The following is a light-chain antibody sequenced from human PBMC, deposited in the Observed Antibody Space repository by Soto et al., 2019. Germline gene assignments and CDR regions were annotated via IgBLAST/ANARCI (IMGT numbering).Light chain of an antibody. V-gene: IGLV2-14*01. CDR2: EVS. CDR1: SSDVGGYNY. J-gene: IGLJ1*01. Sequence: QSVLTRPASVSGSPGQSITISCTGTSSDVGGYNYVSWSQQHPGKAPQLMIYEVSNQPSGVSNRFSGSKSGNTASLTISGLQAEDEADYYCSSYTSSSTYVFGTGTKVTVL. CDR3: SSYTSSSTYV.